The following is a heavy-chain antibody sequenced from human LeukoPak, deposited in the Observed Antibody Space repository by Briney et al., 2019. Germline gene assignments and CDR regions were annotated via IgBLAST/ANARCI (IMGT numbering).Heavy chain of an antibody. D-gene: IGHD3-9*01. V-gene: IGHV3-48*04. CDR2: ITYSSSTI. CDR3: ARAQVAYYDILTGYYFDYYYYYMDV. J-gene: IGHJ6*03. CDR1: GFTFSSYS. Sequence: PGGSLRLSCAASGFTFSSYSMTWVRQAPGKGLEWVSYITYSSSTIYYADSVKGRFTISRDNAKNSLYLQMNSLRAEDTAVYYCARAQVAYYDILTGYYFDYYYYYMDVWGKGTTVTISS.